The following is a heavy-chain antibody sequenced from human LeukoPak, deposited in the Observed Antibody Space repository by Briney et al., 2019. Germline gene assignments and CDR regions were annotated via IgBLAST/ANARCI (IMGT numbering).Heavy chain of an antibody. Sequence: PGGSLRLSCAASGFTFNNYWMHWVRLAPGKGLVWISRINSDGRSTNYADSVKGRFNISRDDAKNTLYLQMNSLRAEDTAVYYCAAAVAAAPGAYWGQGTLVTVSS. CDR1: GFTFNNYW. CDR2: INSDGRST. V-gene: IGHV3-74*01. D-gene: IGHD6-25*01. J-gene: IGHJ4*02. CDR3: AAAVAAAPGAY.